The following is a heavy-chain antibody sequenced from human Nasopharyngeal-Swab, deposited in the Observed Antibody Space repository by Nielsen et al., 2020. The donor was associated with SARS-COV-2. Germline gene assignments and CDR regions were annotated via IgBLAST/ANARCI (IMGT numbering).Heavy chain of an antibody. Sequence: SVKVSCKASGYTFTSYGIIWVRQAPGQGLEWMGWISAYNGNTNYAQKLQGRVTMTTDTSTSKAYMELRSLRSDDTAVYYCARGLAVAGIPDFDYWGQGTLVTVSS. J-gene: IGHJ4*02. CDR3: ARGLAVAGIPDFDY. CDR2: ISAYNGNT. V-gene: IGHV1-18*01. D-gene: IGHD6-19*01. CDR1: GYTFTSYG.